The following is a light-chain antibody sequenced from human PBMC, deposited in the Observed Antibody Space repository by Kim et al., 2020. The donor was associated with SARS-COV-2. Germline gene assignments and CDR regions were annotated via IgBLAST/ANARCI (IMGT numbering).Light chain of an antibody. CDR1: NIGSTR. CDR3: QVWDDSGDVV. Sequence: APRTTARITGGGNNIGSTRVPVNQQKPGQAPEVVIYYDTDRPSGIPERISGSNSGNTATLTSTRAEGGDEADYYCQVWDDSGDVVFGGGTQLTVL. J-gene: IGLJ2*01. V-gene: IGLV3-21*04. CDR2: YDT.